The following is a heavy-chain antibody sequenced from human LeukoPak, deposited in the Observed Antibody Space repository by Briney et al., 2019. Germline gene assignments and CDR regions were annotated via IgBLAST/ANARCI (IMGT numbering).Heavy chain of an antibody. CDR2: INHSGST. CDR3: ARTRTYYDFWSGSHTYWYFDL. CDR1: GGSFSGYY. V-gene: IGHV4-34*01. J-gene: IGHJ2*01. Sequence: TSETLSLTCAVYGGSFSGYYWSWIRQPPGKGLEWIGEINHSGSTNYNPSLKSRVTISVDTSKNQFSLKLSSVTAADTAVYYCARTRTYYDFWSGSHTYWYFDLWGRGTLVTVSS. D-gene: IGHD3-3*01.